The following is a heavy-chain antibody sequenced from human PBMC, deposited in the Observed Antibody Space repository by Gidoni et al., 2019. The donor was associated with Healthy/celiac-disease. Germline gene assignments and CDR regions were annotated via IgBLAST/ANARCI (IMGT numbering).Heavy chain of an antibody. Sequence: QVQLQESGPGLVKPSQTLSLTCTVSGGSISSGGYYWSWIRQHPGKGLEWIGYIYYSGSTYYNPSLKSRVTISVDTSKNQFALKLSSVTAADTAVYYCARGTGLTVTQAHFWFDPWGQGTLVTVSS. CDR2: IYYSGST. J-gene: IGHJ5*02. CDR3: ARGTGLTVTQAHFWFDP. V-gene: IGHV4-31*03. D-gene: IGHD4-4*01. CDR1: GGSISSGGYY.